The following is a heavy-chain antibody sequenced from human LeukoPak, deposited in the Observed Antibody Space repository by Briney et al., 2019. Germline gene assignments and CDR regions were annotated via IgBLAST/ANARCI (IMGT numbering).Heavy chain of an antibody. D-gene: IGHD3-9*01. V-gene: IGHV3-74*01. Sequence: GGSLRLSCAASGFTLTTYWMHWVRQAPGKGLVWVSRLKSDGSSTSYADSVKGRFTISRDNAKNTLYLQMNSLRAEDTAVYYCAKDGLAYYDILTGYYVFDIWGQGTMVTVSS. J-gene: IGHJ3*02. CDR2: LKSDGSST. CDR1: GFTLTTYW. CDR3: AKDGLAYYDILTGYYVFDI.